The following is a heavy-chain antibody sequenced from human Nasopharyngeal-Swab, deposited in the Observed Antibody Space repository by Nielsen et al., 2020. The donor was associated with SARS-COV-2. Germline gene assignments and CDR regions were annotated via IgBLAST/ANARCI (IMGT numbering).Heavy chain of an antibody. Sequence: GGSLRLSCAASGFRFPYFGLHWVRQAPGKGLEWVAVVWHDENIKYYADSVKGRFTISRDNSKNTLYLQMNSLRAEDTAVYYCARDLSPAGAFDYWGQGTLVTVSS. CDR1: GFRFPYFG. D-gene: IGHD1-26*01. CDR2: VWHDENIK. V-gene: IGHV3-33*01. J-gene: IGHJ4*02. CDR3: ARDLSPAGAFDY.